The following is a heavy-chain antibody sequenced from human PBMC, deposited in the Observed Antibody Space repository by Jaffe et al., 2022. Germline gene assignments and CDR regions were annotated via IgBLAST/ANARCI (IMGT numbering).Heavy chain of an antibody. D-gene: IGHD2-21*02. CDR2: IYYSGST. J-gene: IGHJ6*03. CDR3: ARHGRVTPSGRHYYYYMDV. Sequence: QLQLQESGPGLVKPSETLSLTCTVSGGSISSSSYYWGWIRQPPGKGLEWIGSIYYSGSTYYNPSLKSRVTISVDTSKNQFSLKLSSVTAADTAVYYCARHGRVTPSGRHYYYYMDVWGKGTTVTVSS. V-gene: IGHV4-39*01. CDR1: GGSISSSSYY.